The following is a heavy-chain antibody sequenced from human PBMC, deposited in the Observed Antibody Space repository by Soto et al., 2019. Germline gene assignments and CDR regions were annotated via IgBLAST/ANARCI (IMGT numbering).Heavy chain of an antibody. CDR1: GGSFSGSY. CDR3: ATFSLPFGPGFDL. CDR2: IDHSGRT. J-gene: IGHJ5*02. Sequence: SETLSLSCAVNGGSFSGSYWNWIRQPPGEGLEWIGEIDHSGRTNYNPSLKSRITVSLDTSKKHFSLKLSSLTAADTAVYYCATFSLPFGPGFDLRGKGTPVTVSS. D-gene: IGHD3-16*01. V-gene: IGHV4-34*01.